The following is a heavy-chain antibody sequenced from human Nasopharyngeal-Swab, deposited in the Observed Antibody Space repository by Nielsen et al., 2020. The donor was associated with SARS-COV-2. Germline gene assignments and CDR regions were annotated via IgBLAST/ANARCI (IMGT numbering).Heavy chain of an antibody. CDR1: GFTFSNAW. D-gene: IGHD6-13*01. Sequence: GESLKISCAASGFTFSNAWMSWVRQDPGQGLEWVGRIKSKTDGGTTDYAAPVKGRFTISRDDSKNTLYLQMNSLKTEDTAVYYCTTEDSSSWYWFDPWGQGTLVTVSS. V-gene: IGHV3-15*01. J-gene: IGHJ5*02. CDR3: TTEDSSSWYWFDP. CDR2: IKSKTDGGTT.